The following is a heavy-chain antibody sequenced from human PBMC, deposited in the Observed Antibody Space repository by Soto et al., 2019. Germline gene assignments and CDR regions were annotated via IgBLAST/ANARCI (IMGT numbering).Heavy chain of an antibody. Sequence: GGSLRLSCAASGFTFSSYSMNWVRQAPGKGLEWVSSISSSSSCIYYADSVKGRFTISRDNAKNSLYLQMNSLRAEDTAVYYCARDGVYGDYPFDYWGQGTLVTVSS. CDR2: ISSSSSCI. V-gene: IGHV3-21*01. J-gene: IGHJ4*02. CDR1: GFTFSSYS. CDR3: ARDGVYGDYPFDY. D-gene: IGHD4-17*01.